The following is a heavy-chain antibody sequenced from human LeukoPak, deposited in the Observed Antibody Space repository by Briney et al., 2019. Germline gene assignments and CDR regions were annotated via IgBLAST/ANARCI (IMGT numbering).Heavy chain of an antibody. CDR2: IYHSGST. Sequence: PSETLSLTCAVSGGSISSGGYSWSWIRQPPGKGLEWIGYIYHSGSTYYNPSLKSRVTISVDRSKNQFSLKLSSVTAADTAVYYCARGQITMVRGVIITHDAFDISGQGTMVTVSS. CDR1: GGSISSGGYS. J-gene: IGHJ3*02. V-gene: IGHV4-30-2*01. CDR3: ARGQITMVRGVIITHDAFDI. D-gene: IGHD3-10*01.